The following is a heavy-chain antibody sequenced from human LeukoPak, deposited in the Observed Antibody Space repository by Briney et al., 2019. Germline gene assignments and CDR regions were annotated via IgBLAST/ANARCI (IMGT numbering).Heavy chain of an antibody. CDR1: GGSFSGYY. Sequence: SETLSLTCAVSGGSFSGYYWSWIRQPPGKGLEWIGEINHSGSTNYNASLKSRVTIFVDTSNNHSSLKLISVTTPDTAVYYCAITRRGGYYSVPITTNWCDPWGQGTLVTVSS. V-gene: IGHV4-34*01. J-gene: IGHJ5*02. CDR2: INHSGST. D-gene: IGHD3-3*01. CDR3: AITRRGGYYSVPITTNWCDP.